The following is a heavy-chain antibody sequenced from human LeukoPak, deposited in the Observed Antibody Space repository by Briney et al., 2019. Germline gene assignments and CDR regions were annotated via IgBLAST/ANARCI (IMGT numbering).Heavy chain of an antibody. CDR1: GGSFSGYY. CDR2: INHSGGT. V-gene: IGHV4-34*01. D-gene: IGHD5-24*01. Sequence: SETLSLTCAVYGGSFSGYYWSWIRQPPGKGLEWIGEINHSGGTNYNPSLKSRVTISVDTSKNQFSLKLSSVTAADTAVYYCARGLRRWLPLPLGYWGQGTLVTVSS. J-gene: IGHJ4*02. CDR3: ARGLRRWLPLPLGY.